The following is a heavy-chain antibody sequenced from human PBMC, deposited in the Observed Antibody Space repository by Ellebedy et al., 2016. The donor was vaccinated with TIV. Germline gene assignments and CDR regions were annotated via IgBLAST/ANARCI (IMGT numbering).Heavy chain of an antibody. CDR1: GFTFSVYA. CDR3: AKDIDSSGWYVSFDH. J-gene: IGHJ4*02. CDR2: INHSGDRT. Sequence: GESLKISXSAWGFTFSVYAFSWVRQAPGRGLEWVSTINHSGDRTDYADSVKGRFTISRDSSTNTLSLQMNSLRAEDTAVYYCAKDIDSSGWYVSFDHWGQGTLVTVSS. V-gene: IGHV3-23*01. D-gene: IGHD6-19*01.